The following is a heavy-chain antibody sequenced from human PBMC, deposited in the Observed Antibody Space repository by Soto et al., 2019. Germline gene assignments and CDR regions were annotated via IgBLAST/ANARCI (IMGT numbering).Heavy chain of an antibody. CDR1: GYTFTGYY. J-gene: IGHJ5*02. D-gene: IGHD6-19*01. V-gene: IGHV1-2*04. CDR2: INPNSGGT. Sequence: QVQLVQSGAEVKKPGASVKVSCKASGYTFTGYYMHWVRQAPGQGREWMGWINPNSGGTNYAQKFQGWVTMTRDTSISTAYMELSRLRSDDTAVYYCARGNRAVGSSGFYNWFDPWGQGTLVTVSS. CDR3: ARGNRAVGSSGFYNWFDP.